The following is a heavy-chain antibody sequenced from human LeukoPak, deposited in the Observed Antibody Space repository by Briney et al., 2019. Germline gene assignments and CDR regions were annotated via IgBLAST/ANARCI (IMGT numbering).Heavy chain of an antibody. Sequence: AASVKVSFKAFGYTFTYYWIHWVRQAPGQGPEWMGVISPSGGSTIYAQKFKGRVTLTRDISTSTDYLELSSLRSEDTAVYYCARDNSVRDEAWWFNPWGQGTLVTVSS. J-gene: IGHJ5*02. CDR1: GYTFTYYW. D-gene: IGHD5-24*01. CDR2: ISPSGGST. V-gene: IGHV1-46*01. CDR3: ARDNSVRDEAWWFNP.